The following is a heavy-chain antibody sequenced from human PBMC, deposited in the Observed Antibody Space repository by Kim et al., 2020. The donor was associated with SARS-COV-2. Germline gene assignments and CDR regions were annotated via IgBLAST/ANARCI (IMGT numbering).Heavy chain of an antibody. V-gene: IGHV3-33*05. CDR1: GFTFSSYA. J-gene: IGHJ5*01. D-gene: IGHD3-3*01. CDR2: ISHDSSNT. Sequence: GGSLRLSCAASGFTFSSYAMHWVRQPPGKRLEWVATISHDSSNTDHADSVKGRFTISRDSSTDTLSLQMNSLRADDTAVYYCARANFNW. CDR3: ARANFNW.